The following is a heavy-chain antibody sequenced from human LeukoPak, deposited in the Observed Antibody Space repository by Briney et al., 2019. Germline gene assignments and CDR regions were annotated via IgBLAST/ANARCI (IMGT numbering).Heavy chain of an antibody. J-gene: IGHJ6*02. V-gene: IGHV3-11*05. CDR1: GFTFSDYY. Sequence: GGSLRLSCAASGFTFSDYYMSWIRQAPGRGLEWVSYTSGSSSYTNYADSVKGRFTISRDNAKNSLYLQMNSLRAEDTAVYYCARENYYSMDVWGQGTTVTVSS. CDR3: ARENYYSMDV. CDR2: TSGSSSYT.